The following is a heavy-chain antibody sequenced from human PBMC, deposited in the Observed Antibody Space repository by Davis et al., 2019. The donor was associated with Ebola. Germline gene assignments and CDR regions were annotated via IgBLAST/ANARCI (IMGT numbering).Heavy chain of an antibody. CDR3: ASTWDGNSYFDF. Sequence: GESLKISCAASDFTVSNNYMSWVRQAPGKGLEWVSIIYSGGSTYYADSVKGRFTISRDNSKNTLYLQMNNLRAEDTAVYYCASTWDGNSYFDFWGQGTLVTVSS. J-gene: IGHJ4*02. CDR1: DFTVSNNY. CDR2: IYSGGST. V-gene: IGHV3-53*01. D-gene: IGHD4-23*01.